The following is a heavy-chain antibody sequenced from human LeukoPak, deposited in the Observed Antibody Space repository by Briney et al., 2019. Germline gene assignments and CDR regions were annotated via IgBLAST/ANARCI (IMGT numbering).Heavy chain of an antibody. CDR1: GYTFTGYY. V-gene: IGHV1-2*02. D-gene: IGHD2-15*01. CDR2: INPNSGGT. Sequence: ASVKVSCKASGYTFTGYYMHWVRQAPGQGLEWMGWINPNSGGTNYAQKFQGRVTMTRDTSISTDYMELTRLRSDDTAVYCCARDLSMVADLPGYWGQGTLVTVSS. CDR3: ARDLSMVADLPGY. J-gene: IGHJ4*02.